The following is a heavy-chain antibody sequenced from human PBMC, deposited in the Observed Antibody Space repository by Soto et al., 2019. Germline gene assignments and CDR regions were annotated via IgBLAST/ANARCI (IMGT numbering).Heavy chain of an antibody. D-gene: IGHD4-4*01. Sequence: QVQLVESGGGVVRPGWSLRLSCAASGFSFSTYAIHWVRQAPGKGLEWVAVISNDGTNQYYSDSVKGRFTISRDNSRNMLYLQMNSLRVEDTAVYYCAKGYRGNFCDLWGQGTLVTVSS. CDR1: GFSFSTYA. CDR3: AKGYRGNFCDL. J-gene: IGHJ1*01. V-gene: IGHV3-30*18. CDR2: ISNDGTNQ.